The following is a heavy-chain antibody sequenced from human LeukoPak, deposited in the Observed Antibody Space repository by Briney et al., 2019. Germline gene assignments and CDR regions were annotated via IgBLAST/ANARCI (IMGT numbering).Heavy chain of an antibody. Sequence: GGSLRLSCAASGFTFTIFEMNWFRQAPGRGLEWIAYISASGNIVDYAESVKGRFTISRDNSKSSLYLRMNSLRAEVTAVYYYAALYYIKGTYWGQGTLVTVSS. CDR1: GFTFTIFE. D-gene: IGHD3-10*01. J-gene: IGHJ4*02. CDR2: ISASGNIV. V-gene: IGHV3-48*03. CDR3: AALYYIKGTY.